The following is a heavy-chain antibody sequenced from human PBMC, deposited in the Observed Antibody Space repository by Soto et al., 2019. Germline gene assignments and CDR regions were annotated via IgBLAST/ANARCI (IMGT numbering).Heavy chain of an antibody. Sequence: QAGGSLRLSCAASGFTFSSYAMHWVRQAPGKGLEWVAVISYDGSNKYYADSVKGRFTISRDNSKNTLYLQMNSLRAEDTAVYYCARDRRYSYGSWVSDYYYYGMDVWGQGTTVTVSS. CDR2: ISYDGSNK. J-gene: IGHJ6*02. CDR3: ARDRRYSYGSWVSDYYYYGMDV. CDR1: GFTFSSYA. D-gene: IGHD5-18*01. V-gene: IGHV3-30-3*01.